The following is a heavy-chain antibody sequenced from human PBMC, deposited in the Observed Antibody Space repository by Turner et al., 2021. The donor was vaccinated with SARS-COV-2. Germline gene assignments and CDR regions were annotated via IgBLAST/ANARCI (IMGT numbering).Heavy chain of an antibody. V-gene: IGHV3-30*19. D-gene: IGHD3-22*01. CDR1: GFTFSSYG. J-gene: IGHJ4*02. CDR3: AREDYYDSSGSLDY. Sequence: QVLLVESGGVVVQPGRSLRLSCAASGFTFSSYGMHWVRQAPGKGLEWVAVISYDGSDKYDADSVKGRFTISRDNSKNTLYLQMNSLRAEDTAVYYCAREDYYDSSGSLDYWGQGTLVTVSS. CDR2: ISYDGSDK.